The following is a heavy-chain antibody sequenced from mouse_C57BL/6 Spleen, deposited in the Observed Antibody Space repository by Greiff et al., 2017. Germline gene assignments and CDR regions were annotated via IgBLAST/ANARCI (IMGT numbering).Heavy chain of an antibody. CDR2: IYPGDGDT. CDR1: GYAFSSSW. Sequence: QVQLQQSGPELVKPGASVKISCKASGYAFSSSWMNWVKQRPGKGLEWIGRIYPGDGDTNYNGKFKGKATLTADKSSSTAYMQLSSLTSEDSAVYFCAREGFYYDDWGQGTTLTVSS. V-gene: IGHV1-82*01. D-gene: IGHD1-1*01. CDR3: AREGFYYDD. J-gene: IGHJ2*01.